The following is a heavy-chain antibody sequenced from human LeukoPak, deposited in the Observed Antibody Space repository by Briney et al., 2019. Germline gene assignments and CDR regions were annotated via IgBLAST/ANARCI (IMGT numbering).Heavy chain of an antibody. CDR2: IYSGGSA. CDR1: RFTVSSNY. V-gene: IGHV3-66*01. D-gene: IGHD1-26*01. Sequence: GGSLRLSCAASRFTVSSNYMSWVRQAPGKGLEWVSVIYSGGSAYYADSVKGRFTISRDNSKNTLYLQMNSLRADDTAVYYCARAQGPDSGYFDYWGQGTLVTVSS. J-gene: IGHJ4*02. CDR3: ARAQGPDSGYFDY.